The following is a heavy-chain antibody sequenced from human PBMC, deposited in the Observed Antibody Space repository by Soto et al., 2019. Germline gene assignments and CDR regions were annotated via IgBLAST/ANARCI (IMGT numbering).Heavy chain of an antibody. D-gene: IGHD3-16*02. V-gene: IGHV3-15*07. CDR3: TLRPSRLGELSLEYYFDY. CDR1: GFTFSNAW. Sequence: EVQLVESGGGLVKPGGSLRLSCAASGFTFSNAWMNWVRQAPGKGLEWVGRIKSKTDGGTTDYAAPVKGRFTISRDDSKNTLYLHMNSLKTEDTAVYYCTLRPSRLGELSLEYYFDYWGQGTLVTVSS. CDR2: IKSKTDGGTT. J-gene: IGHJ4*02.